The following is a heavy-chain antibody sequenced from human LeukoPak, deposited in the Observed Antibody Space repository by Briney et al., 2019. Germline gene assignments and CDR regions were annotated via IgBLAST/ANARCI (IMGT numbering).Heavy chain of an antibody. D-gene: IGHD2-8*01. CDR3: ASPNGGFGVYYYGMDV. V-gene: IGHV1-69*01. CDR2: IIPIFGTA. Sequence: GSSVKVSCKASGGTFTSYAISWVRQAPGQGLERMGGIIPIFGTANYAQKFQGRVTITADESTSTAYMELSSLRSEDTAVYYCASPNGGFGVYYYGMDVWGQGTTVTVSS. CDR1: GGTFTSYA. J-gene: IGHJ6*02.